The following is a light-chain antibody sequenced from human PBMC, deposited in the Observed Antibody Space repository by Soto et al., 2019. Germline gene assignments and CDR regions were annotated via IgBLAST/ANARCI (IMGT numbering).Light chain of an antibody. J-gene: IGKJ1*01. Sequence: DIEMTQSPSTLSVSVGDRVTITCRASQSISGWLAWYQQKPGKAPKLLIYDVSSLESGVPSRFSGSGSGTEVTLTISSLQPDDFATYYCQQYNSYPWTFGQGTKVEIK. CDR2: DVS. CDR1: QSISGW. CDR3: QQYNSYPWT. V-gene: IGKV1-5*01.